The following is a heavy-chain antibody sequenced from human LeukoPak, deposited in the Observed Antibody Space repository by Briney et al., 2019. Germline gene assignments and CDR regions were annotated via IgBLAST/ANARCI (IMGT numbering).Heavy chain of an antibody. CDR2: MNPNSGNT. Sequence: GASVKVSCKASGYTFTSYDINWVRQATGQGLDGMGWMNPNSGNTGYAQKFQGRVTMTRNTSISTAYMELSSLRSEDTAVYYCARGPRDYYDSSGYGDFDYWGQGTLVTVSS. J-gene: IGHJ4*02. V-gene: IGHV1-8*01. CDR1: GYTFTSYD. CDR3: ARGPRDYYDSSGYGDFDY. D-gene: IGHD3-22*01.